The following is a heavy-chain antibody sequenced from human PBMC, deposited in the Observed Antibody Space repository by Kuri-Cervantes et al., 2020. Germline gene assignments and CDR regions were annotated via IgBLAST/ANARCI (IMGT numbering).Heavy chain of an antibody. D-gene: IGHD3-22*01. CDR3: ARGLRGSGGYYDY. CDR1: GFTFDDYA. V-gene: IGHV3-43D*04. J-gene: IGHJ4*02. CDR2: ISWDGGST. Sequence: GESLKISCAASGFTFDDYAMHWVRQAPGKGLEWVSLISWDGGSTYYADSVKGRFTISRDNAKDSLYLHMNSPRAEDTAVYYCARGLRGSGGYYDYWGQGTLVTVSS.